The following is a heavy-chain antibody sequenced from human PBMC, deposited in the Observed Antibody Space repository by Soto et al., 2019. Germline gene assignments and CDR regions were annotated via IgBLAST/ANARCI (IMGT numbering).Heavy chain of an antibody. V-gene: IGHV3-23*01. CDR3: AKDLPGDIAARLREEFDP. CDR2: ISGSGGST. D-gene: IGHD6-6*01. CDR1: GFTFSSYA. J-gene: IGHJ5*02. Sequence: GGSLRLSCAASGFTFSSYAMSWVRQAPGKGPEWVSAISGSGGSTYYADSVKGRFTISRDNSKNTLYLQMNSLRAEDTAVYYCAKDLPGDIAARLREEFDPWGQGTLVTVSS.